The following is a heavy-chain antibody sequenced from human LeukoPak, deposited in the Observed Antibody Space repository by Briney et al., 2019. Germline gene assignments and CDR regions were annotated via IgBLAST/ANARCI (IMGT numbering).Heavy chain of an antibody. J-gene: IGHJ5*02. CDR1: GGSISSYY. CDR3: ARDGDIATAGPDENNWFDP. D-gene: IGHD6-13*01. V-gene: IGHV4-4*07. CDR2: IYTSGST. Sequence: SETLSLTCTVSGGSISSYYWSWIRQPAGKRLEWIGRIYTSGSTNYNPSLKSRVTMSVDTSKNQFSLKLSSVTAADTAVYCCARDGDIATAGPDENNWFDPWGQGTLVTVSS.